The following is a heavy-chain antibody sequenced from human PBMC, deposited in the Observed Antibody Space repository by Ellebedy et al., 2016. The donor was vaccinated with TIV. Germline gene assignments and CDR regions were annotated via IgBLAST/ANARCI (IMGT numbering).Heavy chain of an antibody. J-gene: IGHJ4*02. CDR3: ARDAPVLRYFDWQIKDDY. D-gene: IGHD3-9*01. CDR2: INQHGSEK. Sequence: GESLKISCAASGFTFSHYWMSWVRQAPGKGPEWVANINQHGSEKYYVDSVKGRFTVARDNAKNSLYLQMNSLRAEDTAVYYCARDAPVLRYFDWQIKDDYWGQGTLATVSS. CDR1: GFTFSHYW. V-gene: IGHV3-7*01.